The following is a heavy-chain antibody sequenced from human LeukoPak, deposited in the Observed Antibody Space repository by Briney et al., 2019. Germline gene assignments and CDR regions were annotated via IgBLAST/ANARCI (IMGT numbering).Heavy chain of an antibody. Sequence: PSETLSLTCTVSGGSISSYYWSWIRQPPGKGLEWIGYIYYSGSTNYNPSLKSRVTISVDTSKNQFSLKLSSVTAADTAVYYCATHTGYSSSWYPFDYWGQGTLVTVSS. CDR1: GGSISSYY. V-gene: IGHV4-59*01. D-gene: IGHD6-13*01. CDR2: IYYSGST. J-gene: IGHJ4*02. CDR3: ATHTGYSSSWYPFDY.